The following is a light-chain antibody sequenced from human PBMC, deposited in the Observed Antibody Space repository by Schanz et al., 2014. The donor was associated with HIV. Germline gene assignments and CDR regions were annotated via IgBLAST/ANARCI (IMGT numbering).Light chain of an antibody. J-gene: IGLJ2*01. V-gene: IGLV2-8*01. CDR2: EVS. Sequence: QSALTQPASASGSPGQSVTISCTGTSSDVGGYNYVSWYQQHPGKAPKLMIYEVSKRPSGVPDRFSGSKSGNTASLTISGLQAEDEADYYCCSYAGSSTLVVFGGGTKLTVL. CDR1: SSDVGGYNY. CDR3: CSYAGSSTLVV.